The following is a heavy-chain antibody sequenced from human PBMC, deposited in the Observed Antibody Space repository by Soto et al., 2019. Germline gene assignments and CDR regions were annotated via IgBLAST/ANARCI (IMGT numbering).Heavy chain of an antibody. CDR1: GGTFSSYR. J-gene: IGHJ4*02. Sequence: ASVKVSCKASGGTFSSYRINWLRQAPGQGLEWVGGIVPIYRTADYAQKFQGRVTITADESARTAYLEVRSPKSQDTAVYYCARDSGAKLSSSWGQGTLVTVSS. D-gene: IGHD6-13*01. CDR2: IVPIYRTA. CDR3: ARDSGAKLSSS. V-gene: IGHV1-69*13.